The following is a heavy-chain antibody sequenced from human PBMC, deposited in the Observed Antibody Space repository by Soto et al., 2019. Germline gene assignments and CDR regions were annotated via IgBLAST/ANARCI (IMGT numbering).Heavy chain of an antibody. Sequence: ASVKVSCKGSGYTFTSYSISWVLQAPGQGLEWMGWISAYNGNTNYAQKLQGRVTMTTDTSTSTAYMELRSLRSDDTAVYYCAREANYYDSSGYCDYWGQGTLVTVSS. CDR2: ISAYNGNT. CDR1: GYTFTSYS. V-gene: IGHV1-18*04. J-gene: IGHJ4*02. CDR3: AREANYYDSSGYCDY. D-gene: IGHD3-22*01.